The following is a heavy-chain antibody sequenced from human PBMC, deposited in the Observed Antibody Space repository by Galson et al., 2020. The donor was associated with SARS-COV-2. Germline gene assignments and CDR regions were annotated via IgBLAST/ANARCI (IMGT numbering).Heavy chain of an antibody. Sequence: SETLSLTCTVSGYSISSGYYWGWIREPPGKGLEWIGSIYHSGSTYYNPSLKSRVTISVDTSKNQFSLKLSSVTAADTAVYYCGYGYSSSWYMGWGQGTLVTVSS. D-gene: IGHD6-13*01. CDR2: IYHSGST. V-gene: IGHV4-38-2*02. CDR1: GYSISSGYY. CDR3: GYGYSSSWYMG. J-gene: IGHJ4*02.